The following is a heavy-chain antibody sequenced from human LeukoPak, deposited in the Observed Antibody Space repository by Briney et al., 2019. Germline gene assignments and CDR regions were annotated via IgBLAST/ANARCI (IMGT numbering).Heavy chain of an antibody. D-gene: IGHD3-10*01. J-gene: IGHJ2*01. CDR2: IKQDGSEK. Sequence: GGSLRLSCAASGFTFSNYLMSWGRQAPGKGLEWVANIKQDGSEKYYVDSVKGRFTISRDNAKNSLYLQMNSLRAEDTAVYYCARATMVRGVIIRVYWYFDLWGRGTLVTVSS. CDR1: GFTFSNYL. V-gene: IGHV3-7*04. CDR3: ARATMVRGVIIRVYWYFDL.